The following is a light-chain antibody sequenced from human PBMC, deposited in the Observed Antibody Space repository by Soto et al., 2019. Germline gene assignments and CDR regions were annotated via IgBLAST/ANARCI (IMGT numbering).Light chain of an antibody. CDR2: GAS. CDR1: QSVSIN. J-gene: IGKJ1*01. CDR3: QQYNSYWT. Sequence: EMVMTQSPATLSVSPGERATLSCRASQSVSINLAWYQQKPGQAPRLLIYGASTRATGIPARFSGSGSGTEFTLTISSLQPDDFATYYCQQYNSYWTFGQGTKVDIK. V-gene: IGKV3-15*01.